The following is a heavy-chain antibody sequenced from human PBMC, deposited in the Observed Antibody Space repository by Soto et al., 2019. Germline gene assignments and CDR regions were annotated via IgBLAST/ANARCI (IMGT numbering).Heavy chain of an antibody. D-gene: IGHD6-13*01. J-gene: IGHJ4*02. CDR1: GGTFSSYA. CDR3: ATDPVREVVRAAGYFDY. Sequence: SVKVSCKAAGGTFSSYAISWVRQAPGQGLEWMGGIIPIFGTANYAQKFQGRVTITADESTSTAYMELSSLRSEDTAVYYCATDPVREVVRAAGYFDYWGQGTMVTVSS. V-gene: IGHV1-69*13. CDR2: IIPIFGTA.